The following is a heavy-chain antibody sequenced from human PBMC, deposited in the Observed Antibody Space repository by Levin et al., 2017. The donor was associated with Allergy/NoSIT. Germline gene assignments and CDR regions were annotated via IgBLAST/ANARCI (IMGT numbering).Heavy chain of an antibody. J-gene: IGHJ4*02. Sequence: SETLSLTCTVSGDSISRFYWSWIRQPPGRGLEWIGNGFYSGTTNYNPSLKSRVTILVDTSKNQFSLTLSSLPAADTAVYYCARATRSSLIYYFDYWGPGTLVTVSS. V-gene: IGHV4-59*01. CDR2: GFYSGTT. D-gene: IGHD6-13*01. CDR3: ARATRSSLIYYFDY. CDR1: GDSISRFY.